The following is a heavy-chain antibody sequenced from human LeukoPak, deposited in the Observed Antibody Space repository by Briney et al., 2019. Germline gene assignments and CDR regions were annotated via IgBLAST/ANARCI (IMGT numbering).Heavy chain of an antibody. CDR3: ARADFWSGYRY. V-gene: IGHV4-31*03. J-gene: IGHJ4*02. CDR1: GGSISSGGYY. CDR2: IYYSGST. D-gene: IGHD3-3*01. Sequence: PSETLSLTCTVSGGSISSGGYYWCWIRQHPGKGLEWIGYIYYSGSTYYNPSLKSRVTISVDTSKNQFSLKLSSVTAADTAVYYCARADFWSGYRYWGQGTLVTVSS.